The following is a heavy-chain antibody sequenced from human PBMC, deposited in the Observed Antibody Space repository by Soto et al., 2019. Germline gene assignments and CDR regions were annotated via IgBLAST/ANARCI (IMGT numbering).Heavy chain of an antibody. D-gene: IGHD6-13*01. CDR2: MNPNSGNT. CDR1: GYTFTSYD. Sequence: GASVKVSCKASGYTFTSYDINWVRQATGQGLEWMGWMNPNSGNTGYAQKFQGRVTMTRNTSISTAYMELSSLRSEDTAVYYCARSMWYRSSWYRWPLDNWGQGTLATVSS. V-gene: IGHV1-8*01. CDR3: ARSMWYRSSWYRWPLDN. J-gene: IGHJ4*02.